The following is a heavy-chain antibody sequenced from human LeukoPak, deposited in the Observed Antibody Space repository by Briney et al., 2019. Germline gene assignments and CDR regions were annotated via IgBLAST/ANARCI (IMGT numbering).Heavy chain of an antibody. Sequence: GESLKISCKGSGYSFTSYWIGWVRQMPGNGLEWMGIIYPGDSDTRYSPSFQGQVTISADKSISTPYLQWSGLKASDTAMYYCARLHKARGHNWFYPWGQGTLVTVSS. CDR1: GYSFTSYW. CDR2: IYPGDSDT. J-gene: IGHJ5*02. CDR3: ARLHKARGHNWFYP. V-gene: IGHV5-51*01.